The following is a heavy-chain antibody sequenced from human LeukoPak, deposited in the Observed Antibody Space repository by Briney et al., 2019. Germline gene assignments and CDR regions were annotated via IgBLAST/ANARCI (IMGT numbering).Heavy chain of an antibody. CDR1: GFTFSNVW. Sequence: GGSIRLSCAASGFTFSNVWMSWVRQAPGQGLEWIGLVKSKADGGTAIYASAVKGRFTTSRDDSVSTVFLQMSGLQIDDTAVYFCTTGALAYCNGDCFVWGQGTLVTVSS. J-gene: IGHJ1*01. V-gene: IGHV3-15*05. CDR2: VKSKADGGTA. CDR3: TTGALAYCNGDCFV. D-gene: IGHD2-21*02.